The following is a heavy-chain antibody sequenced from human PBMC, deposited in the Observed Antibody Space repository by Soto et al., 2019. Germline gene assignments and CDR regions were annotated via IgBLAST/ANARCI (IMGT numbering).Heavy chain of an antibody. Sequence: PGESLKISCKGSGYSFTSYWIGWVRQMPGKGLEWMGIIYPGDSDTRYSPSFQGQVTISADKSISTAYLQWSSLKASDTAMYYCARHRSTYRDVVVTAIPWYYYYGMDVWGQGTTVTVSS. CDR3: ARHRSTYRDVVVTAIPWYYYYGMDV. D-gene: IGHD2-21*02. CDR1: GYSFTSYW. CDR2: IYPGDSDT. J-gene: IGHJ6*02. V-gene: IGHV5-51*01.